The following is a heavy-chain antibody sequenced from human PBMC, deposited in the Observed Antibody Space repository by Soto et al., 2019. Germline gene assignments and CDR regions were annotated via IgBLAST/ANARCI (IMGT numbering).Heavy chain of an antibody. D-gene: IGHD3-16*01. V-gene: IGHV3-7*01. J-gene: IGHJ6*03. CDR2: IKQDGSEK. CDR3: ATSWGRGTGVYYYYYYMDV. CDR1: GFTFSSYW. Sequence: GGSLRLSCAASGFTFSSYWMSWVRQAPGKGLEWVANIKQDGSEKYYVDSVKGRFTISRDNAKNSLYLQMNSLRAEDTAVYYCATSWGRGTGVYYYYYYMDVWGKGTTVTVSS.